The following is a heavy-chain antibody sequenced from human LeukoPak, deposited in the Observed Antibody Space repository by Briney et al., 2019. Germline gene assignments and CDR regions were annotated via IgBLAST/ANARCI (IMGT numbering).Heavy chain of an antibody. CDR1: GYSFTSYW. Sequence: GEPLKISCKASGYSFTSYWIGWVRRMPGKGLEWMGVIYPGDSDTRYSPSFQGQVTISADKSISTAYLQWSSLTASDTAMYYCARLRDTAMVSDYWGQGTLVTVSS. CDR2: IYPGDSDT. D-gene: IGHD5-18*01. J-gene: IGHJ4*02. CDR3: ARLRDTAMVSDY. V-gene: IGHV5-51*01.